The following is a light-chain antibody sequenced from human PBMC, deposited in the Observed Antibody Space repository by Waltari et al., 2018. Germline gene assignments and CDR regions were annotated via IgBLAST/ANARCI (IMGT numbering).Light chain of an antibody. J-gene: IGLJ1*01. CDR3: CSYAGRGTYV. V-gene: IGLV2-23*02. CDR1: TSDVGSYTL. CDR2: EVF. Sequence: SALTQPSSVLGTPGQSVSIPCSGPTSDVGSYTLVSWYQQPPGEAPKLLICEVFKRPPDTSSRFSGAKSGSTASLTISGLQPEDEADYYCCSYAGRGTYVFGSGTKVTVL.